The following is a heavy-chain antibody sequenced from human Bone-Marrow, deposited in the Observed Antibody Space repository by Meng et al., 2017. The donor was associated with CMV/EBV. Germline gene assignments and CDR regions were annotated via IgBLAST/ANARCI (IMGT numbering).Heavy chain of an antibody. CDR1: GFTFTSYW. CDR2: ISSSSSYI. CDR3: ASPKAHLGVAARPGPLDY. J-gene: IGHJ4*02. D-gene: IGHD6-6*01. V-gene: IGHV3-21*01. Sequence: GGSLRLSCAASGFTFTSYWMTWVRQAPGKGLEWVSSISSSSSYIYYADSVKGRFTISRDNAKNSLYLQMNSLRAEDTAVYYCASPKAHLGVAARPGPLDYWGQGTLVTVSS.